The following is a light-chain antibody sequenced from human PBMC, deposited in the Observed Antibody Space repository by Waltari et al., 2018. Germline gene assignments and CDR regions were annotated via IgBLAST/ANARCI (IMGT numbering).Light chain of an antibody. CDR3: QHYVTLPVT. CDR1: QSVGRS. Sequence: EIVLTQSPGTLSLSPGDGATLSCRTSQSVGRSLAWYQQKRGQATRLLIYGASSRATGIPDRFSGSGSGTDFSLTISRLEPEDFAVYYCQHYVTLPVTFGQGTKVEIK. V-gene: IGKV3-20*01. CDR2: GAS. J-gene: IGKJ1*01.